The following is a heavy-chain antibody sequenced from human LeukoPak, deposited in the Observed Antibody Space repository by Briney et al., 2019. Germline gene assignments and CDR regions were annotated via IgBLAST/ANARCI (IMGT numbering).Heavy chain of an antibody. D-gene: IGHD6-13*01. V-gene: IGHV4-59*12. CDR3: ARGAAAGIIWFDP. J-gene: IGHJ5*02. CDR1: GGSISSSY. Sequence: SETLSLTCTVSGGSISSSYWSWIRQPPGKGLEWIGYIYYSGSTYYNPSLKSRVTISLDTSKNQFSLKLSSVTAADTAVYYCARGAAAGIIWFDPWGQGTLVTVSS. CDR2: IYYSGST.